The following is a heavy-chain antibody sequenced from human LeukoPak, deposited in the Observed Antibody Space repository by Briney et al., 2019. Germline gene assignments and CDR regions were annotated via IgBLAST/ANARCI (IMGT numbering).Heavy chain of an antibody. Sequence: GASVKVSCKASGYTFTSYDINWVRQATGQGLEWMGWMNPNSGNTGYAQKFQGRVTITRNTSISTAYMELSSLRSEDTAVYYCARGMDIVVVVAYPTAFDIWGQGTMVTVSS. CDR1: GYTFTSYD. V-gene: IGHV1-8*03. D-gene: IGHD2-15*01. CDR2: MNPNSGNT. CDR3: ARGMDIVVVVAYPTAFDI. J-gene: IGHJ3*02.